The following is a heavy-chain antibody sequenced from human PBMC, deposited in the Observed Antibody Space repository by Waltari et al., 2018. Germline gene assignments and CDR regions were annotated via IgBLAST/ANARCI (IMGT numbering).Heavy chain of an antibody. CDR1: GGSFSGYY. J-gene: IGHJ4*02. D-gene: IGHD5-12*01. CDR2: ISSSSSYI. Sequence: VQLQQWGAGLLKPSETLSLTCAVYGGSFSGYYWSWIRQPPGKGLEWVSSISSSSSYIYYADSVKGRFTISRDNAKNSLYLQMNSLRAEDTAVYYCASLGNGYDFDYWGQGTLVTVSS. CDR3: ASLGNGYDFDY. V-gene: IGHV3-21*01.